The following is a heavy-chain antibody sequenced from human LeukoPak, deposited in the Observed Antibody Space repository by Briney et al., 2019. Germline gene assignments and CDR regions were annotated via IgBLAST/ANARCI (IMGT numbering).Heavy chain of an antibody. D-gene: IGHD4-23*01. V-gene: IGHV1-2*02. J-gene: IGHJ4*01. Sequence: ASVKVSCKDSGYTFTGYYMHWVRPGPGAGLEWIGWLNPNIVGTNYAQKFQGRVTMTRETSISTAYLELSRLRSDDTAVYYCARDGGNFPDYWGHGTLVTVSS. CDR1: GYTFTGYY. CDR2: LNPNIVGT. CDR3: ARDGGNFPDY.